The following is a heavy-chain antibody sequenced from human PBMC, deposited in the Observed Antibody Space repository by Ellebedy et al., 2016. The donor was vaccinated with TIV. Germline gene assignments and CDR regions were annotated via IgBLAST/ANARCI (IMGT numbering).Heavy chain of an antibody. CDR1: GFTFDDYA. J-gene: IGHJ6*02. D-gene: IGHD2-2*01. CDR3: ARVGQGKTRNYCSSTSCSNYGMDV. CDR2: ISWNSGSI. V-gene: IGHV3-9*01. Sequence: GGSLRLXCAASGFTFDDYAMHWVRQAPGKGLEWVSGISWNSGSIGYADSVKGRFTISRDNSKNTLYLQMNSLRAEDTAVYYCARVGQGKTRNYCSSTSCSNYGMDVWGQGTTVTVSS.